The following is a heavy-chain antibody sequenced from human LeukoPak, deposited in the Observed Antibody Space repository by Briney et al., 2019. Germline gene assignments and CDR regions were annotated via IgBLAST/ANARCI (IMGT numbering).Heavy chain of an antibody. Sequence: HPGGSLRLPCAASGFSVNSNYMSWVRQAPGKGLEWVAFIRYDGSNKYYADSVKGRFTISRDNSKNTLYLQMSSLRAEDTAVYYCAKLQHYFDWYDYWGQGTLVTVSS. J-gene: IGHJ4*02. CDR3: AKLQHYFDWYDY. CDR1: GFSVNSNY. V-gene: IGHV3-30*02. CDR2: IRYDGSNK. D-gene: IGHD3-9*01.